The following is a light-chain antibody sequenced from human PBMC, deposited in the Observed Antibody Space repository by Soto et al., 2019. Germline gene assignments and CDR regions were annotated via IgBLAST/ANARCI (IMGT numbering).Light chain of an antibody. V-gene: IGKV3-20*01. CDR1: QSVSSSY. J-gene: IGKJ5*01. CDR2: GAS. Sequence: EIVMTHSPATLSLSPWEIATLSCRASQSVSSSYLAWYQQKPGQAPRLLIYGASSRATGIPDRFSGSGSGTDFTLTISRLEPEDFAVYYCQQYGSSITFGQGTRLEI. CDR3: QQYGSSIT.